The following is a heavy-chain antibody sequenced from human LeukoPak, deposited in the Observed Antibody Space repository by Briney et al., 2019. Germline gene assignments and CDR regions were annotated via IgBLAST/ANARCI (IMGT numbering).Heavy chain of an antibody. CDR2: ISGSGGRT. CDR1: GFTFSSYA. V-gene: IGHV3-23*01. CDR3: AKDVRRAEPD. D-gene: IGHD3-10*02. Sequence: GGSLRLSCAASGFTFSSYAMSWVRQAPGKGLEWVSAISGSGGRTYYADSVKGRFNIPRHNYKHTLSLQMNSLRAEDAAVYYCAKDVRRAEPDWGEGTMVTVPS. J-gene: IGHJ4*02.